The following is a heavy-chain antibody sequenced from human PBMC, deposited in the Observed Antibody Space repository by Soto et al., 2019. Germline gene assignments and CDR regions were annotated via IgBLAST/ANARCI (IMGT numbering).Heavy chain of an antibody. CDR3: VRYNWPCFDS. D-gene: IGHD1-20*01. J-gene: IGHJ5*01. Sequence: QVQLQESGPGLVKASETLSLTCAVSGDSISSNNYWTWVRQPPGKGLEWIGEIYHSGRTNYNAALQSRVTISIDKSKNEVSLKLSSVTDADTAMYYCVRYNWPCFDSWGQGTLVTVSS. V-gene: IGHV4-4*02. CDR1: GDSISSNNY. CDR2: IYHSGRT.